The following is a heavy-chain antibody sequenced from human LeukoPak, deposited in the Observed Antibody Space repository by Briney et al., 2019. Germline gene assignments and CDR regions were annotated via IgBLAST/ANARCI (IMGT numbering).Heavy chain of an antibody. CDR1: GLNFDDSA. Sequence: GGSLRLSCVASGLNFDDSAMHWVRQAPGKGLEWVSLISADGGSTFSADSVKGRFSISRDNSKNPLYLQMNSLRSEDTAMYYCAKGATSDLKDWGQGTLVTVSS. CDR3: AKGATSDLKD. CDR2: ISADGGST. V-gene: IGHV3-43*02. J-gene: IGHJ4*02.